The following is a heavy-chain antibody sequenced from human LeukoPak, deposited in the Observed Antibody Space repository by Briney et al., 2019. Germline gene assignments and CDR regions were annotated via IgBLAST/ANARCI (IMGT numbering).Heavy chain of an antibody. Sequence: GGSLRLSCVASGFSFRNYAIHWVRQAPGKGLDYVSVINTDGRITYYADSVKGRFTISRDNSKNTVYLQMGSLRGDDMAVYYCTRDGGSFCDFDYWGQGALVTVSS. V-gene: IGHV3-64*02. CDR3: TRDGGSFCDFDY. D-gene: IGHD1-26*01. CDR1: GFSFRNYA. J-gene: IGHJ4*02. CDR2: INTDGRIT.